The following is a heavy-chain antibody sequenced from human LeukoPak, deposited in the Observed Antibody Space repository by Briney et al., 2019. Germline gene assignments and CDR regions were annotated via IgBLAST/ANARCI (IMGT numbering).Heavy chain of an antibody. Sequence: GGSLRLSCAASGFTFSSYWMSWVRQAPGKGLEWVANIKQDGSERYYVDSVKGRFTISRDNAKNSLYLQMNSLRAEDTAVYYCARVAIAAADYYYMDVWGKGTTVTVSS. J-gene: IGHJ6*03. D-gene: IGHD6-13*01. CDR2: IKQDGSER. CDR1: GFTFSSYW. CDR3: ARVAIAAADYYYMDV. V-gene: IGHV3-7*04.